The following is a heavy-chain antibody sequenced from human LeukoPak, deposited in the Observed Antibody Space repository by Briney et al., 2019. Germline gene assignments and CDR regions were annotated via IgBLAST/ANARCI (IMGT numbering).Heavy chain of an antibody. V-gene: IGHV4-34*01. D-gene: IGHD6-19*01. CDR3: ARGRSSSGYKMGFDY. J-gene: IGHJ4*02. CDR1: GGSFSGYY. Sequence: SETLSLTCAVYGGSFSGYYWSWIRQPPGKGREWIGEINHSGSTNYNPSRKSRVTISVDTSKNQFSLKLSSVAAADTAVYYCARGRSSSGYKMGFDYWGQGTLVTVSS. CDR2: INHSGST.